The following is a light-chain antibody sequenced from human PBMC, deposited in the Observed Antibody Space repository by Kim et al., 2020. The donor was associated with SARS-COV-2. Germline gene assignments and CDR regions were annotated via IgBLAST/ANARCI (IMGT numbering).Light chain of an antibody. CDR2: KAS. CDR3: QQYNSYPT. J-gene: IGKJ1*01. CDR1: QSINTY. V-gene: IGKV1-5*03. Sequence: DIQMTQSPSTLSASVGDRVTITCRASQSINTYLAWHQQKPGKAPMLLIYKASSLQSGVPSRFSGSGSGTEFTLTISSLQPDDFATYYCQQYNSYPTFGQGTKVDIK.